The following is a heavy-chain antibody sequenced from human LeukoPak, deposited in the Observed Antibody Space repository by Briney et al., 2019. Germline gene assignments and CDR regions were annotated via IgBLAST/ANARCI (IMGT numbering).Heavy chain of an antibody. CDR3: ARLPPNQVYYYYIDV. Sequence: GASVKVSCKASGYTFTSYDINWVRQATGQGLEWMGWMNPNSGNTGYAQKFQGRVTITRNTSISTAYMELSSLRSEDTAVYYCARLPPNQVYYYYIDVWGKGTTVTVSS. CDR2: MNPNSGNT. D-gene: IGHD1-14*01. V-gene: IGHV1-8*03. J-gene: IGHJ6*03. CDR1: GYTFTSYD.